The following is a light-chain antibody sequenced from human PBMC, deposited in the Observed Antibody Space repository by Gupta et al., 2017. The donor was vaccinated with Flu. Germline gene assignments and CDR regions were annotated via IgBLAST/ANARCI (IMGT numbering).Light chain of an antibody. CDR3: RQAKQWPFT. CDR1: QSRVYSDGNTD. V-gene: IGKV2-30*01. Sequence: VTLGQPPSISCSASQSRVYSDGNTDLNWLQQRQGQSPRRLICKGSTRDSGVPDRGSGIGSGTDFTLKRSRVEAEDVGVYYCRQAKQWPFTFGRGTKVEIK. CDR2: KGS. J-gene: IGKJ4*01.